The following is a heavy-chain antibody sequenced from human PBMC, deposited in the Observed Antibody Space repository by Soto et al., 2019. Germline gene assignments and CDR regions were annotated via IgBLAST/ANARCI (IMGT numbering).Heavy chain of an antibody. J-gene: IGHJ4*02. Sequence: EVQLLECGGGLVQPGGSLRLSCAASGFTFSSFAMSWIRQAPGKGLEWVSGISGSGAGRYYGDSVKGRFTISRDNSKKTLYLQMNSLRGEDTAVYYFAKRLTGDYRSSFDFWGQGTLVTVSS. D-gene: IGHD6-6*01. CDR3: AKRLTGDYRSSFDF. V-gene: IGHV3-23*01. CDR2: ISGSGAGR. CDR1: GFTFSSFA.